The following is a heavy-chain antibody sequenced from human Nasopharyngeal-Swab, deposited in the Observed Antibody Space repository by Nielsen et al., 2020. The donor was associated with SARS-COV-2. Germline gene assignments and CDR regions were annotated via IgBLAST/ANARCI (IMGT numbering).Heavy chain of an antibody. D-gene: IGHD5-24*01. J-gene: IGHJ4*02. Sequence: SETLSLTCTVSGGSISSSSYYWGWIRQSPGKGLEWIGSFYYTGSTYYNPSLNSRVTISVDTSQNQFSLKVNSGTAADTAVYYCARTQEMATLSFDSWGQGTLVTVSS. V-gene: IGHV4-39*01. CDR2: FYYTGST. CDR1: GGSISSSSYY. CDR3: ARTQEMATLSFDS.